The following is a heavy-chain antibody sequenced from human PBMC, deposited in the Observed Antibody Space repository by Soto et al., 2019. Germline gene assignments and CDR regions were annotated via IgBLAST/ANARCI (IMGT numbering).Heavy chain of an antibody. V-gene: IGHV4-59*01. CDR1: GGSISSYY. CDR3: ARAVAAAGSRWFYP. J-gene: IGHJ5*02. Sequence: PSGTLSLTCTVSGGSISSYYWSWIRQPPGKGLEWIGYIYYSGSTNYNPSLKSRVTISVDTSKTQFSLKLSSVTAADTAVYYCARAVAAAGSRWFYPRGLGTLVTVSS. CDR2: IYYSGST. D-gene: IGHD6-13*01.